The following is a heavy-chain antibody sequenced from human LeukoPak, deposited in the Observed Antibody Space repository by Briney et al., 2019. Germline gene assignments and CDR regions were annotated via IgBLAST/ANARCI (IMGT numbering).Heavy chain of an antibody. CDR3: AKTYYDILTGYDGVWFDP. CDR1: GFTFSSYA. CDR2: ISGSGGST. Sequence: PGGSLRLSCAASGFTFSSYAMSWVRQAPGKGLEWVSAISGSGGSTYYADSVKGRFTISRDNSKNTLYLQMNSLRAEETAVYYCAKTYYDILTGYDGVWFDPWAREPWSPSPQ. D-gene: IGHD3-9*01. V-gene: IGHV3-23*01. J-gene: IGHJ5*02.